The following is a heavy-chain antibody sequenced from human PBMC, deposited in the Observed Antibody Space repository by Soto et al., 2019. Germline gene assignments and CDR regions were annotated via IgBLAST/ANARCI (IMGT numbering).Heavy chain of an antibody. CDR2: ISGSGGST. CDR3: ATRGPLDIVVLSFDY. D-gene: IGHD2-15*01. CDR1: GFTFSSYA. J-gene: IGHJ4*02. Sequence: EVQLLESGGGLVQPGGSLRLSCAASGFTFSSYAMSWVRQAPGKGLEWVSAISGSGGSTYYADSVKGRFTISRENSKNTLYLQMNSLRAEYTAVYYCATRGPLDIVVLSFDYWGQGTLVTVSS. V-gene: IGHV3-23*01.